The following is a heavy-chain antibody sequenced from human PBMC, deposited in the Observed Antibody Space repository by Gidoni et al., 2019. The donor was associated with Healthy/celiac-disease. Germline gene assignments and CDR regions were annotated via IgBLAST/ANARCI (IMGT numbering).Heavy chain of an antibody. Sequence: EVQLVESGGGLVKPGGSLRLSCAASGFTFSRYSMNWVRQAPGKGLEWGLIISSSRSYILHADSVKGRITNFRDNAKNSLYLQMNSLRAEDTAVYYCARVMWGGGYSGYDPYYFDYWGQGTLVTVSS. D-gene: IGHD5-12*01. J-gene: IGHJ4*02. CDR2: ISSSRSYI. CDR1: GFTFSRYS. V-gene: IGHV3-21*05. CDR3: ARVMWGGGYSGYDPYYFDY.